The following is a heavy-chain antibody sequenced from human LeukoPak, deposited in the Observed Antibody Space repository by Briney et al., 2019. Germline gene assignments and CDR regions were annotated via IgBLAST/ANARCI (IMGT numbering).Heavy chain of an antibody. CDR2: IIPIFGTA. J-gene: IGHJ4*02. CDR1: GGTFSSYA. CDR3: ARGLVPAVAGYYYFDY. V-gene: IGHV1-69*05. D-gene: IGHD6-19*01. Sequence: ASVKVSCKASGGTFSSYAISWVRQAPGQGLEWMGGIIPIFGTANYAQKFQGRVTITTDESTSTAYMELSSLRSEDTAVYYCARGLVPAVAGYYYFDYWGQGTLVTVSS.